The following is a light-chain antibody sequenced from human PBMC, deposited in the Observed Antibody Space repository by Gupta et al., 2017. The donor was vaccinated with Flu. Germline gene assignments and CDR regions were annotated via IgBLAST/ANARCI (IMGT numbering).Light chain of an antibody. Sequence: VNLGQPASISCGSSQSLVYSNGNIYLNWFQQRPGQPLRRLINQVSNRDSGVPDRFSGSGSGTDFTLKISRVEAEDVGIYYCMQATHWPFTFGQGTRLEIK. J-gene: IGKJ5*01. V-gene: IGKV2-30*01. CDR3: MQATHWPFT. CDR1: QSLVYSNGNIY. CDR2: QVS.